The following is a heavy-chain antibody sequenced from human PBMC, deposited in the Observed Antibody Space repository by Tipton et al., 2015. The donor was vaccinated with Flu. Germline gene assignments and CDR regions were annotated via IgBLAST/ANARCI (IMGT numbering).Heavy chain of an antibody. CDR3: ARDVVVVTASFLDYYGMDV. D-gene: IGHD2-21*02. Sequence: SLRLSCAASGFTVSSNYMSWVRQAPGKGLEWVSVIYSGGSTYYADSVKGRFTISRDNSKNTLYLQMNSLRAEDTAVYYCARDVVVVTASFLDYYGMDVWGQGTTVTVSS. J-gene: IGHJ6*02. CDR2: IYSGGST. CDR1: GFTVSSNY. V-gene: IGHV3-66*01.